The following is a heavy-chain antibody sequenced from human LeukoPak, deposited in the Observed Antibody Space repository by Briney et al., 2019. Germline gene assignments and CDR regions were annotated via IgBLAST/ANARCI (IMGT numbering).Heavy chain of an antibody. J-gene: IGHJ4*02. Sequence: GGSLRLSCAASRFTFSSYEMNWVRQAPGKGLEWVSYISSSGSTIYYADSVKGRFTISRDNAKNSLYLQMNSLRAEDTAVYYCATLVNYWSFDYWGQGTLVTVSS. CDR2: ISSSGSTI. CDR1: RFTFSSYE. V-gene: IGHV3-48*03. D-gene: IGHD1-1*01. CDR3: ATLVNYWSFDY.